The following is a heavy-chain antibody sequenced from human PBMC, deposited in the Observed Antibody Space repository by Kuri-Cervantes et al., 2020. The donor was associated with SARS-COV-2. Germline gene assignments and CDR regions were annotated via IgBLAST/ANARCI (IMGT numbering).Heavy chain of an antibody. CDR3: ARDSERGMATMDAFDI. Sequence: GGSLRLSCAASGFTFSSYAMHWVRQAPGKGLEYVSAISSNGGSTYYADSVKGRFTISRDNSKNTLYLQMGSLRAEDMAVYYCARDSERGMATMDAFDIWGQGTMVTVSS. CDR1: GFTFSSYA. V-gene: IGHV3-64*02. D-gene: IGHD5-24*01. CDR2: ISSNGGST. J-gene: IGHJ3*02.